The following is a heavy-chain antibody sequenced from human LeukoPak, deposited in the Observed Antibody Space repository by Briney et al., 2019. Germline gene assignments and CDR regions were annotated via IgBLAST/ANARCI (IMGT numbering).Heavy chain of an antibody. CDR2: ISGSGSST. Sequence: GGSLRLSCAASGFTFSSYAMSWVRQAPGKGLEWVSAISGSGSSTYYADSVKGRFTISRDNSKNTLYLQMNSLRAEDTAVYYCAKVDRQQLSKGYWGQGTLVTVSS. V-gene: IGHV3-23*01. D-gene: IGHD6-13*01. J-gene: IGHJ4*02. CDR3: AKVDRQQLSKGY. CDR1: GFTFSSYA.